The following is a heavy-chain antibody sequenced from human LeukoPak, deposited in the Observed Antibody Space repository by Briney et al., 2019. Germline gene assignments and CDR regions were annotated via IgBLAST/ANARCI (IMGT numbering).Heavy chain of an antibody. Sequence: ASVKVSCKASGYTFTSYGISWVRQAPGQGLEWMGWISAYNGNTNYAQKLQGRVTMTTDTSTSTAYMELRSLRSDDTAVYYCARDGDRYCSGGSCYYYYGMDVWGKGTTVTVSS. CDR2: ISAYNGNT. D-gene: IGHD2-15*01. CDR1: GYTFTSYG. V-gene: IGHV1-18*04. J-gene: IGHJ6*04. CDR3: ARDGDRYCSGGSCYYYYGMDV.